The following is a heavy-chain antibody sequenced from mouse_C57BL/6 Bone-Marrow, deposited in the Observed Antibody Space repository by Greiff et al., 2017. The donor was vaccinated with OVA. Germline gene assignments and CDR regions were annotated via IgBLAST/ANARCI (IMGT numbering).Heavy chain of an antibody. Sequence: QVHVKQPGAELVRPGSSVKLSCKASGYTFTSYWMHWVKQRPIQGLEWIGNIDPSDSETHYNQKFKDKATLTVDKSSSTAYMQLSSLTSEDSAIYYCARSGTEWYFDVWGTGTTVTVSS. CDR2: IDPSDSET. CDR3: ARSGTEWYFDV. CDR1: GYTFTSYW. V-gene: IGHV1-52*01. D-gene: IGHD4-1*01. J-gene: IGHJ1*03.